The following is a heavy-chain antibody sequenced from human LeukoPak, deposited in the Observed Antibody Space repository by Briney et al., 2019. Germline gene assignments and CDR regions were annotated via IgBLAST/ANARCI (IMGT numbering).Heavy chain of an antibody. D-gene: IGHD2-2*01. CDR1: GYSISSGYY. CDR3: ARHDIVVVPAAEKRRLVRAGPAEIDY. V-gene: IGHV4-38-2*01. J-gene: IGHJ4*02. CDR2: IYHSGST. Sequence: SETLSLTCAVSGYSISSGYYWGWIRQPPGKGLEWIGSIYHSGSTYYNPSLKSRVTISVDTSKNQFSLKLSSVTAADTAVYYCARHDIVVVPAAEKRRLVRAGPAEIDYWGQGTLVTVSS.